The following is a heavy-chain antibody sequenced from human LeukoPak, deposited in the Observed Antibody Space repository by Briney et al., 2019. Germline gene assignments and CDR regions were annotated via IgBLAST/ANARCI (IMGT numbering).Heavy chain of an antibody. Sequence: PGGSLRLSCAASGFTFSSYDMHWVRQATGKGLEWVSGISIGGDSYYPGSVKGRFTISRENAKNSLYLQMNSLRTGDTAVYYCVRDIITTGLSGGFDLWGRGTLVTVS. CDR3: VRDIITTGLSGGFDL. J-gene: IGHJ2*01. D-gene: IGHD3-22*01. CDR2: ISIGGDS. CDR1: GFTFSSYD. V-gene: IGHV3-13*01.